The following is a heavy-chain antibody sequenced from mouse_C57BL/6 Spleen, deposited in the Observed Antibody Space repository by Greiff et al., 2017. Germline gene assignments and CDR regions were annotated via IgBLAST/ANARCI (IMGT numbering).Heavy chain of an antibody. V-gene: IGHV3-6*01. CDR1: GYSITSGYY. J-gene: IGHJ1*03. Sequence: EVQRVESGPGLVKPSQSLSLTCSVTGYSITSGYYWNWIRQFPGNKLEWMGYIRYDGSNNYNPSLKNRISITRDTSKNQFFLKLNSVTTEDTAKYYGARAPSGLCGTVGFDVWGTGTTVTVSS. D-gene: IGHD1-1*01. CDR2: IRYDGSN. CDR3: ARAPSGLCGTVGFDV.